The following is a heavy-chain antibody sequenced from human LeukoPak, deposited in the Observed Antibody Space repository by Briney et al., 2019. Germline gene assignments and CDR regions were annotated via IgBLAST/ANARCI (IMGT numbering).Heavy chain of an antibody. CDR2: IKQDGSEK. D-gene: IGHD2-21*02. J-gene: IGHJ4*02. CDR3: ARDTPYCGGDCYTLIDY. Sequence: GGSLRLSCAASGFTFSSYWMSWVRQAPGKGLEWVANIKQDGSEKYYVDSVKGRFTISRDNAKNSLYLQMNSLRAEDTAVYYCARDTPYCGGDCYTLIDYWGQGTLVTVSS. V-gene: IGHV3-7*01. CDR1: GFTFSSYW.